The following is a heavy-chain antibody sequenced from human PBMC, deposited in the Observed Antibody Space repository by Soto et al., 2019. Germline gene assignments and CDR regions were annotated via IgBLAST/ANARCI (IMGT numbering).Heavy chain of an antibody. V-gene: IGHV1-18*01. CDR1: GYTFTSYG. CDR3: ARGSGYYYFDY. J-gene: IGHJ4*02. D-gene: IGHD3-22*01. CDR2: TSAYNGNS. Sequence: GASVKVSCKASGYTFTSYGISWVRQAPGQGLEWVGWTSAYNGNSNYAQKYHGRVTMTTDTSTSTAYMEMSSLRSDDTAVYYCARGSGYYYFDYWGQGTLVTVSS.